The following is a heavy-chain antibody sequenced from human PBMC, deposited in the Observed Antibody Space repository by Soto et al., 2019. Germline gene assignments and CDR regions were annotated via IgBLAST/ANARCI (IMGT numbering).Heavy chain of an antibody. CDR2: ISGSGGST. J-gene: IGHJ2*01. V-gene: IGHV3-23*01. CDR3: AKIGGSYYAWYVDR. CDR1: GFTFSSYA. D-gene: IGHD1-26*01. Sequence: GSLRLSCAASGFTFSSYAMSWVRQAPGKGLEWVSAISGSGGSTYYADSVKGRFTISRDNSKNTLYLQMNSLRAEDTAVYYCAKIGGSYYAWYVDRWGRGTLVTV.